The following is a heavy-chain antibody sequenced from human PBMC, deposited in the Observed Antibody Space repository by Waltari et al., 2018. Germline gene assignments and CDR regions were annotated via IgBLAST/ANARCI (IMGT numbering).Heavy chain of an antibody. D-gene: IGHD2-2*01. J-gene: IGHJ4*02. CDR2: IYYSGST. CDR1: GGSISSSSYY. CDR3: ARHPPSPAAMPDYFDY. V-gene: IGHV4-39*01. Sequence: QLQLQESGPGLVKPSETLSLTCTVSGGSISSSSYYWGWIRQPPGKGLEWIGSIYYSGSTYYNPSLKSRGTISVDTSKNQFSLKLSSVTAADTAVYYCARHPPSPAAMPDYFDYWGQGTLVTVSS.